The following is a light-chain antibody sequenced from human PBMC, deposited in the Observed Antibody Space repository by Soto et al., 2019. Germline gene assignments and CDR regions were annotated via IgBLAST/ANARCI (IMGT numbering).Light chain of an antibody. J-gene: IGKJ4*01. CDR1: QSVSSSY. CDR2: GAS. Sequence: VLTQSPGTLSLSPGGRATLSCRASQSVSSSYLAWYQQKPGQAPRLLIYGASSRATGIPDRFSGSGSGTDFTLTISRLEPEDFAVYYCQQYCSSPLTFGGGTKVEIK. CDR3: QQYCSSPLT. V-gene: IGKV3-20*01.